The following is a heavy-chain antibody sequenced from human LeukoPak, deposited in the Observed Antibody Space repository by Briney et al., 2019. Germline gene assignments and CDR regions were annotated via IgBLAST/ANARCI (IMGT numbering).Heavy chain of an antibody. J-gene: IGHJ6*02. CDR1: GCSFTSYW. Sequence: GESLKISCKGNGCSFTSYWIGCVRQMPGKGLEWMGIMYPGDSDTRYSPSFQGQVTISADKSISTAYLQWSSLKASDTAMYYCARHPTGTIADDYYYYGMDVWGQGTTVTVSS. D-gene: IGHD1-7*01. CDR3: ARHPTGTIADDYYYYGMDV. V-gene: IGHV5-51*01. CDR2: MYPGDSDT.